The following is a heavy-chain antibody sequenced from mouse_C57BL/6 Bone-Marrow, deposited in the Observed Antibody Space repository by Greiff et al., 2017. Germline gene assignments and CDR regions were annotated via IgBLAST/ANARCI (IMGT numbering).Heavy chain of an antibody. CDR1: GFNIKDDY. V-gene: IGHV14-4*01. CDR3: YSFDGNYFDF. D-gene: IGHD2-3*01. Sequence: VQLQQSGAELVRPGASVKLSCTASGFNIKDDYIHWVKQRPEQGLEWIGWIDPEIGDTKYASKFQGKATITSDTSSNPAYLQLSSLTSEDTAVYYCYSFDGNYFDFWGQGTPLTVAS. J-gene: IGHJ2*01. CDR2: IDPEIGDT.